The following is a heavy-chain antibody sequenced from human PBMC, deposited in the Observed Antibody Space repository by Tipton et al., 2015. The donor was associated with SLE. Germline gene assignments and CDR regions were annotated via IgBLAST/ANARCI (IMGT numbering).Heavy chain of an antibody. D-gene: IGHD5-12*01. CDR3: ARANPFYSGYDFDY. V-gene: IGHV1-18*01. CDR1: GYTFTSYG. J-gene: IGHJ4*02. CDR2: ISTYNGNT. Sequence: QSGPEVKKPGASVKVSCTASGYTFTSYGISWVRQAPGQGLEWMGWISTYNGNTNYAQKLQGRVTMTTDTSTSTASMDLRSLRSDDTAVYYCARANPFYSGYDFDYWGQGTLVTVSS.